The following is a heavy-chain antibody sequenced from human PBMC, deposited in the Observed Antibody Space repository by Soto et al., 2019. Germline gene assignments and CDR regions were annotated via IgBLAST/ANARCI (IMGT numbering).Heavy chain of an antibody. D-gene: IGHD3-10*01. CDR1: GGSISSGGYY. J-gene: IGHJ4*02. V-gene: IGHV4-31*03. CDR2: IYYSGST. Sequence: QVQLQESGPGPVKPSQTLSLTCTVSGGSISSGGYYWSWIRQHPGKGLEWIGYIYYSGSTYYNPSLQRRVTXSXDXSKNQFSLKLSSVTAADTAVYYSARDPSGSGSYFDYWGQGTLVTVSS. CDR3: ARDPSGSGSYFDY.